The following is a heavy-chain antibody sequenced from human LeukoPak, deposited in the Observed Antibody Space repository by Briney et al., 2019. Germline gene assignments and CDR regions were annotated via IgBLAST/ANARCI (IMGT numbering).Heavy chain of an antibody. J-gene: IGHJ6*02. CDR1: GLTFSSHW. CDR3: AKAGNYYDSSGLYYGMDV. D-gene: IGHD3-22*01. Sequence: GGSLRLSCAASGLTFSSHWMHWVRQAPGKGLEWVSGISWNSGSIGYADSVKGRFTISRDNAKNSLYLQMNSLRAEDTALYYCAKAGNYYDSSGLYYGMDVWGQGTTVTVSS. CDR2: ISWNSGSI. V-gene: IGHV3-9*01.